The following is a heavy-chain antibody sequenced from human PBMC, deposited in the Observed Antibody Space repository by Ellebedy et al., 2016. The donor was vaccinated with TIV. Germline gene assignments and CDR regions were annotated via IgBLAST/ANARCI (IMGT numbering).Heavy chain of an antibody. Sequence: GESLKIPXVASGFTFSDYYMTWIRQAPGKGLEWVSHNSPRGSFINYADSVKGRFTISRDNAKNSLDLQMNSLRAEDTAVYYCARLNWRSGVSGFDIWGQGTMVTVSS. V-gene: IGHV3-11*06. CDR1: GFTFSDYY. CDR3: ARLNWRSGVSGFDI. CDR2: NSPRGSFI. D-gene: IGHD1-1*01. J-gene: IGHJ3*02.